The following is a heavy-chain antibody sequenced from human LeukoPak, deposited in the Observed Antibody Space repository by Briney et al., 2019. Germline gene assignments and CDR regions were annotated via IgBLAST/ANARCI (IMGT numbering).Heavy chain of an antibody. Sequence: GGSLRLSCAASGFTFGSYWMSWVRQAPGKGLEWVSGISWNSGSIGYADSVKGRFTISRDNAKNSLYLQMNSLRAEDTALYYCATTDYWGQGTLVTVSS. D-gene: IGHD1-26*01. CDR3: ATTDY. V-gene: IGHV3-9*01. CDR2: ISWNSGSI. CDR1: GFTFGSYW. J-gene: IGHJ4*02.